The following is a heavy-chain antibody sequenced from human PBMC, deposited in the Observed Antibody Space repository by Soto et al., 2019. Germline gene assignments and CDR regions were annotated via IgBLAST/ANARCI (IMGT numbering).Heavy chain of an antibody. CDR1: GYSFTSYW. J-gene: IGHJ5*02. D-gene: IGHD6-13*01. CDR2: IYPGDSDT. Sequence: PGESLKISCKGSGYSFTSYWIGWVRQMPGKGLEWMGIIYPGDSDTRYSPSFQGQVTISADKSISTAYLQWSSLKASDTAMYYCARQLTPLLGIAAAGTVNLFDPWGQGTLVTVSS. CDR3: ARQLTPLLGIAAAGTVNLFDP. V-gene: IGHV5-51*01.